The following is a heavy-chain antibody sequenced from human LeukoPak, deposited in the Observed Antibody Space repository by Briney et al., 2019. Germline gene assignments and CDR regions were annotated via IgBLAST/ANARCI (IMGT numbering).Heavy chain of an antibody. Sequence: SETLSLTCTVSSGSISSYYWGWIRQPPGKGLEWIGEINHSGSTNYNPSLKSRVTISVDTSKNQFSLKLSSVTAADTAVYYCARGGYYYDSSGSYYFGYWGQGTLVTVSS. CDR1: SGSISSYY. CDR3: ARGGYYYDSSGSYYFGY. CDR2: INHSGST. V-gene: IGHV4-34*01. D-gene: IGHD3-22*01. J-gene: IGHJ4*02.